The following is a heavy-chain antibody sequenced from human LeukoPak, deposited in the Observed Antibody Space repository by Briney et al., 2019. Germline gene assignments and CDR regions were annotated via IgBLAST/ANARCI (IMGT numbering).Heavy chain of an antibody. J-gene: IGHJ4*02. V-gene: IGHV4-34*01. CDR3: ARGLVTHVGLWNY. D-gene: IGHD2-21*02. CDR2: ITHSGST. Sequence: SETLPVTCAVYGGSLSGYYWSWIRQPPGKGLEWIGEITHSGSTNYNPSLKSRVTISVDTSKNQFSLKLSSVTAADTAVYYCARGLVTHVGLWNYWGQRVIVSVSS. CDR1: GGSLSGYY.